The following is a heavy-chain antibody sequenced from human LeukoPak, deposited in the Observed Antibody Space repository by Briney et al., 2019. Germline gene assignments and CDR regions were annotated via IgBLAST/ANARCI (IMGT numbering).Heavy chain of an antibody. CDR2: INHSGST. CDR3: ARGCDYGDYRDLGY. V-gene: IGHV4-34*01. D-gene: IGHD4-17*01. Sequence: PSETLSLTCTVSGGSISSYYWSWIRQPPGKGLEWIGEINHSGSTNYNPSLKSRVTISVDTSKNQFSLKLSSVTAADTAVYYCARGCDYGDYRDLGYWGQGTLVTVSS. J-gene: IGHJ4*02. CDR1: GGSISSYY.